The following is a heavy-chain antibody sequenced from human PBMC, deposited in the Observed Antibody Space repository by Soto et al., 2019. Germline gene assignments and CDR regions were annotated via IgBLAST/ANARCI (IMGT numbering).Heavy chain of an antibody. V-gene: IGHV1-18*04. J-gene: IGHJ6*02. CDR3: ARVSGSYQRKRYYYYGMDV. Sequence: QVQLVQSGAEVKKPGASVKVSCKASGYTFTSYGISWVRQAPGQGLEWMGWISAYNGNTNYAQKLQARVTMTTDTSTSTAYMELRSLRSDDTAVYYCARVSGSYQRKRYYYYGMDVWGQGTTVTVSS. CDR1: GYTFTSYG. CDR2: ISAYNGNT. D-gene: IGHD1-26*01.